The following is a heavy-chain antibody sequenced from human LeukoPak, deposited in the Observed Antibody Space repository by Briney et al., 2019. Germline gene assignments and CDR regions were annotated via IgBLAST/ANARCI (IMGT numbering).Heavy chain of an antibody. D-gene: IGHD6-6*01. CDR3: ARQARHYYYYMDV. CDR2: IYPGDSDT. V-gene: IGHV5-51*01. CDR1: GYSFTTYW. Sequence: GESLKISCKGSGYSFTTYWISWVRQMPGKGLEWMGIIYPGDSDTIYSPSFQGQVTIAADKSISTAYLQWSSLKASDTAMYYCARQARHYYYYMDVWGKGTTVTVSS. J-gene: IGHJ6*03.